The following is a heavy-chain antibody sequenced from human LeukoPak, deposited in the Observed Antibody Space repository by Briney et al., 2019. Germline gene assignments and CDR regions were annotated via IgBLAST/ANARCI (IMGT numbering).Heavy chain of an antibody. CDR1: GYTFTSYG. CDR3: ASSGRYGDYDNAFDI. CDR2: ISAYNGNT. V-gene: IGHV1-18*01. D-gene: IGHD4-17*01. Sequence: ASVKVSCKASGYTFTSYGISWVRQAPGQGLEWMGWISAYNGNTYYAQKLQGRLTMTTDTSTSTTYMELGSLRSYDPAVYYCASSGRYGDYDNAFDIWGQGTMVTVSS. J-gene: IGHJ3*02.